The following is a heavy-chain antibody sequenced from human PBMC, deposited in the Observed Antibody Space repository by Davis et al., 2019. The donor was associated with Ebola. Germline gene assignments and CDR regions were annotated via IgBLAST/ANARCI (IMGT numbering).Heavy chain of an antibody. CDR3: ARAMKMATPELLY. CDR2: INHSGST. Sequence: SEPLSLPFSVYGGSFSGYYWSWIRQPPGKGLEWIGEINHSGSTNYNPSLKSRVTISVDTSKNQFSLKLSSVTAADTAVYYCARAMKMATPELLYWGQGTLVTVSS. V-gene: IGHV4-34*01. D-gene: IGHD5-24*01. CDR1: GGSFSGYY. J-gene: IGHJ4*02.